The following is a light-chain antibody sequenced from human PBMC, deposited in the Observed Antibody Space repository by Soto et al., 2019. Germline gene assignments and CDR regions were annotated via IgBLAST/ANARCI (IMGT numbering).Light chain of an antibody. CDR3: QQYNSYS. V-gene: IGKV1-5*01. CDR2: HAS. Sequence: DIQMTQSPSTLPASVGDRVTITCRASQSISNWLAWYPQKRGTAPKFLIYHASKLQSGVPSRFSGSGSGTEFTLTSSSLQPDDFATYYCQQYNSYSFGQGTKGDIK. CDR1: QSISNW. J-gene: IGKJ1*01.